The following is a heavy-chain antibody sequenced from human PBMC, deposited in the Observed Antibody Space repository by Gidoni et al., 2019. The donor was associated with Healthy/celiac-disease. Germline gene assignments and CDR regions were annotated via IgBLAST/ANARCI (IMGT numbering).Heavy chain of an antibody. CDR2: IYYSGST. J-gene: IGHJ3*02. V-gene: IGHV4-59*01. Sequence: QVQLHDSGPGLVTPSETLSLTCTVSGCSISSYYWSWIRQPPGKGLEWIGYIYYSGSTNYNPSLKSRVTISVDTSKNQFSLKLSSVTAADTAVYYCARDLFGDGGAFDIWGQGAMVNVSS. CDR1: GCSISSYY. CDR3: ARDLFGDGGAFDI. D-gene: IGHD3-16*01.